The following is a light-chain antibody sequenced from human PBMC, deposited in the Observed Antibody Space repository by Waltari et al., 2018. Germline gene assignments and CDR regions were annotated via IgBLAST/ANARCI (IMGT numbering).Light chain of an antibody. CDR1: QDISNY. V-gene: IGKV1-33*01. CDR2: DAS. CDR3: QQYDNLPLT. J-gene: IGKJ4*02. Sequence: DIQMTQSPSSLSASVGDRVTITCQASQDISNYLNWYQQKPGKAPKLLLYDASNLETGVPSRISESGSGTDFTFTISILQPEDIATYYCQQYDNLPLTFGGGTKVEIK.